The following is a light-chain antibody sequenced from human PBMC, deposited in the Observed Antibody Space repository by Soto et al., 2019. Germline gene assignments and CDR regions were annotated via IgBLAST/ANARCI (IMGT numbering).Light chain of an antibody. V-gene: IGKV3-15*01. CDR1: QSVSSN. Sequence: EILMAQSLATLSVSPGARGTFSCRASQSVSSNLAWYQQKPGQAPRLLIYDTSTRATGIPARFSGSGSGTEFTLTISSLQSEDFAVYYCQQYSNWPPITFGQGTRLAIK. CDR3: QQYSNWPPIT. J-gene: IGKJ5*01. CDR2: DTS.